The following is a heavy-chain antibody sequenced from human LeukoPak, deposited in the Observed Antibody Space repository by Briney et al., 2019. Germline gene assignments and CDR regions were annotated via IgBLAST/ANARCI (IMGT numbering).Heavy chain of an antibody. CDR1: GFTFSNYA. V-gene: IGHV3-23*01. D-gene: IGHD5-18*01. CDR2: ITASGGNT. J-gene: IGHJ4*02. CDR3: AKGDGYSYGRYYFDY. Sequence: GGSLRLSCAASGFTFSNYAMGWVRQAPGKGLEWVSAITASGGNTYYADSVKGRFTISRDNSKNTLYLQVNSLRAEDTAVYYYAKGDGYSYGRYYFDYWGQGTLVTVSS.